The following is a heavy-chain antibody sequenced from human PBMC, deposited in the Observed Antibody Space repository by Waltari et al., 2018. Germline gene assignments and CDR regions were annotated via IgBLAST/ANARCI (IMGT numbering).Heavy chain of an antibody. D-gene: IGHD2-2*01. J-gene: IGHJ4*02. CDR3: ARGGPDCSSTSCPSPFGDY. CDR2: IYYSGST. Sequence: QLQLQESGPGLVKPSETLSLTCTVSGGSISNSSYYWGWLRQPPGQGLEWIGSIYYSGSTYYNPSLKSRVTISVDTSKNQFSLKLSSVTAADTAVYYCARGGPDCSSTSCPSPFGDYWGQGTLVTVSS. V-gene: IGHV4-39*07. CDR1: GGSISNSSYY.